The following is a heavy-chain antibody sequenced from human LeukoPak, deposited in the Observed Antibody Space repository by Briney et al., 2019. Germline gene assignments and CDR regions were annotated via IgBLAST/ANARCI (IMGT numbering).Heavy chain of an antibody. CDR2: ISSSSSTI. V-gene: IGHV3-48*02. CDR3: TVGKARGYYYYYYGMDV. CDR1: GFAFSVYA. J-gene: IGHJ6*02. Sequence: GGSLRLSCAASGFAFSVYAMNWVRQAPGKGLEWVSYISSSSSTIYYADSVKGRFTISRDNAKNSLYLQMNSLRDEDTAVYYCTVGKARGYYYYYYGMDVWGQGTTVTVSS. D-gene: IGHD3-10*01.